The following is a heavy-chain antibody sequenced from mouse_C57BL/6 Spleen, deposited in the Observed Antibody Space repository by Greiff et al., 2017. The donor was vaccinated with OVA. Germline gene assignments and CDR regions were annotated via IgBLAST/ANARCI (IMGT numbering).Heavy chain of an antibody. CDR3: ATPLTGTDYAMDY. Sequence: QVQLKESGPGLVQPSQSLSITCTVSGFSLTSYGVHWVRQSPGKGLEWLGVIWSGGSTDYNAAFISRLSISKDNSTSQVFFTMNSLQADDTAIYYCATPLTGTDYAMDYWGQGTSVTVSS. J-gene: IGHJ4*01. V-gene: IGHV2-2*01. D-gene: IGHD4-1*01. CDR2: IWSGGST. CDR1: GFSLTSYG.